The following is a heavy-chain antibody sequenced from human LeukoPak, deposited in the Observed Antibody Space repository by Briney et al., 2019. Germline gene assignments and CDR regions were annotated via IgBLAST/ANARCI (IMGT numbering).Heavy chain of an antibody. V-gene: IGHV3-23*01. J-gene: IGHJ4*02. CDR1: GFSFSSYA. Sequence: GGSLRLSCAASGFSFSSYAMNWVRQAPGKGLEWVSAISATGGSTYYADSVKGRFTISRDNSKDTLFLQMNSLRAEDTAVYYCAKDRGIAAAVNSIYYFDYWGQGTLATVSS. D-gene: IGHD6-13*01. CDR2: ISATGGST. CDR3: AKDRGIAAAVNSIYYFDY.